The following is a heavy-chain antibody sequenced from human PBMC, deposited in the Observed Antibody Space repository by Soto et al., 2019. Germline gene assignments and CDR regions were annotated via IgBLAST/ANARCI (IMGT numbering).Heavy chain of an antibody. CDR3: ATVTTSRDYYYGMDV. CDR2: IYPGDSDT. J-gene: IGHJ6*02. CDR1: GYSFTSYW. V-gene: IGHV5-51*01. D-gene: IGHD4-4*01. Sequence: PGESLKISCKGSGYSFTSYWIGWVRQMPGKGLEWMGIIYPGDSDTRYSPSFQGQVTISADKSISTAYLQWSSLKASDTAMYYCATVTTSRDYYYGMDVWGQGTTVTVS.